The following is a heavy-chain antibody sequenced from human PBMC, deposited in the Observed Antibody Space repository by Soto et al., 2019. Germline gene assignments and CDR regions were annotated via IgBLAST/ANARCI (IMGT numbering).Heavy chain of an antibody. J-gene: IGHJ4*02. CDR2: ISSSSSYI. D-gene: IGHD4-4*01. CDR1: GFTFSSYS. V-gene: IGHV3-21*01. CDR3: ARDLKTTVTCFDY. Sequence: GGSLRLSCAASGFTFSSYSMNWVRQAPGKGLEWVSSISSSSSYIYYADSVKGRFTISRDNAKNSLYLQMNSLRAEDTAVYYCARDLKTTVTCFDYWGQGTLVTVSS.